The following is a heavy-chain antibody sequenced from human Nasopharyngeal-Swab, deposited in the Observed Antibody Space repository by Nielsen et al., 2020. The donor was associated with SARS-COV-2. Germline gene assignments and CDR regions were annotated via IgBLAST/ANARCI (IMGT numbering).Heavy chain of an antibody. CDR1: GFTFDDYT. D-gene: IGHD3-10*01. Sequence: GESLKISCAASGFTFDDYTMHWVRQAPGKGLEWVSLISWDGGSTYYAGSVKGRFTISRDNSKNSLYLQMNSLRTEDTALYYCAKDDSGWVGYFHYWGQGTLVTVSS. J-gene: IGHJ4*02. CDR3: AKDDSGWVGYFHY. CDR2: ISWDGGST. V-gene: IGHV3-43*01.